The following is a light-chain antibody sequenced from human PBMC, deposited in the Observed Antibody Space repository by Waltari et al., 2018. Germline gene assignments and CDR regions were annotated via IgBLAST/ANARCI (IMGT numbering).Light chain of an antibody. CDR1: QSVSSN. V-gene: IGKV3-15*01. CDR3: QQYNNWPLT. Sequence: EIVMTQSPATLSVSPGERATLSCRASQSVSSNLAWYQQKPGQAPRLLIYGAFTRATGIPARFSGSWSGTEFTLTISSLQSEDFAVYSCQQYNNWPLTFGQGTKVEIK. J-gene: IGKJ1*01. CDR2: GAF.